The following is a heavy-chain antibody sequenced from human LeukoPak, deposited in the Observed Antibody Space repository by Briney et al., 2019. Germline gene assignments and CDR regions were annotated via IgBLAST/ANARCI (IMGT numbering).Heavy chain of an antibody. V-gene: IGHV4-38-2*01. CDR3: ARRKTLFWYFDY. J-gene: IGHJ4*02. CDR1: GYSIGSGYS. Sequence: PSETLSLTCAVSGYSIGSGYSWDWIRQSPGKGLEWIGNIYSSGSTYYNPSLKSRVTISVDTSKNQFSLSLNSVTAADTAVYYCARRKTLFWYFDYWGQGTLVTVSS. D-gene: IGHD3-3*01. CDR2: IYSSGST.